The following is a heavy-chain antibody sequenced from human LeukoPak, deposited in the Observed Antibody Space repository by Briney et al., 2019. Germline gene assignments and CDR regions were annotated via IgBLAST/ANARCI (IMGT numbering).Heavy chain of an antibody. Sequence: KPGESLKISCKCSGYGFTNYWIGWVRQMPGKGLEWMGIIYPGDSDIRYSPSFQGQVTISADKSISTAYLQWSSLKASDTAMYYCARQNSGWEKGTIDYWGQGTLVTVSS. V-gene: IGHV5-51*01. D-gene: IGHD6-19*01. J-gene: IGHJ4*02. CDR3: ARQNSGWEKGTIDY. CDR2: IYPGDSDI. CDR1: GYGFTNYW.